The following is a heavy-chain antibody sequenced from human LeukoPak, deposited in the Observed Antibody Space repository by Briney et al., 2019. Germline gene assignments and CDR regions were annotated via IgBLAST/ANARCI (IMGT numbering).Heavy chain of an antibody. CDR3: AKGAGSSTSCYDY. CDR2: ISGSGGST. D-gene: IGHD2-2*01. V-gene: IGHV3-23*01. CDR1: GFTFSSYV. Sequence: GGSLRLSCAASGFTFSSYVMSWVRQAPGKGLEWVSAISGSGGSTYYADSVKGRLTLSRDNSKNTVYLQMNSLRAEDTAVYYCAKGAGSSTSCYDYWGQGTLVTVSS. J-gene: IGHJ4*02.